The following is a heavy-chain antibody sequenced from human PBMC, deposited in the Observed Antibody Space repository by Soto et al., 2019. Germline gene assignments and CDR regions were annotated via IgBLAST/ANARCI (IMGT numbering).Heavy chain of an antibody. V-gene: IGHV2-5*01. D-gene: IGHD3-22*01. CDR2: IYCNDDK. CDR3: AHRATYYYDSSGYSFDH. CDR1: GFSLSTSEVG. Sequence: APTLVNPTQSLTLTCTFSGFSLSTSEVGVGWIRQPPGKALECLALIYCNDDKRYSPSLKSRFTITKDTSRNQVVLTMTNMAPVDTATYYCAHRATYYYDSSGYSFDHWGQGTLVTASS. J-gene: IGHJ4*02.